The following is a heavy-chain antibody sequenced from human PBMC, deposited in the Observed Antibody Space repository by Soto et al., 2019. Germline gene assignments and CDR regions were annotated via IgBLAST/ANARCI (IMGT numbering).Heavy chain of an antibody. CDR2: IIPLFGTA. V-gene: IGHV1-69*01. Sequence: QVQLVQSGAEVKKPGSSVKVSCKASGGTFSNYGISWVRQAPGQGPEWLGGIIPLFGTANHAQRFQGRVTITADESTSTAYMELSSLRSEDTAVYYCARPRSYYYDSSAERAFDIWGQGTMVTVSS. J-gene: IGHJ3*02. D-gene: IGHD3-22*01. CDR1: GGTFSNYG. CDR3: ARPRSYYYDSSAERAFDI.